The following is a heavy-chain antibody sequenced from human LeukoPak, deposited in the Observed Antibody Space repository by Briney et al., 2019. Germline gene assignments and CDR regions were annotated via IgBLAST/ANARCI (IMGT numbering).Heavy chain of an antibody. CDR3: ARYVVVTAYFDY. CDR2: IYYSGST. CDR1: GVSISSRSYY. Sequence: SETLSLTCTVSGVSISSRSYYWGWIRQSPGKGLEWIGYIYYSGSTNYNPSLKSRVTISVDTSKNQFSLKLSSVTAADTAVYYCARYVVVTAYFDYWGQGTLVTVSS. J-gene: IGHJ4*02. D-gene: IGHD2-21*02. V-gene: IGHV4-61*05.